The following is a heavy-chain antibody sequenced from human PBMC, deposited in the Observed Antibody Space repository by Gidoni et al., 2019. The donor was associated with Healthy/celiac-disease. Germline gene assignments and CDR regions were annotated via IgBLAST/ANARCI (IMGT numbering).Heavy chain of an antibody. V-gene: IGHV3-7*04. D-gene: IGHD3-16*02. Sequence: EVQLVESVGGLVQPVGSLRLSCAASGFPFRRSWMSWFRQAPGKGLEWVANIKQDGSEKYYVDSVKGRFTISRDNAKNSLYLQMNSLRAEDTAVYYCARDPYYDYIWGSYRPNWFDPWGQGTLVTVSS. J-gene: IGHJ5*02. CDR1: GFPFRRSW. CDR2: IKQDGSEK. CDR3: ARDPYYDYIWGSYRPNWFDP.